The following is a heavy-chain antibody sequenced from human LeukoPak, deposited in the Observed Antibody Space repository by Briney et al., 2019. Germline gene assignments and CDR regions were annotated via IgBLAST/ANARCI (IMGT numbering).Heavy chain of an antibody. D-gene: IGHD3-9*01. J-gene: IGHJ4*02. CDR2: INHSGST. V-gene: IGHV4-34*01. Sequence: SETLSLTCAVYGGSFRGYYWSWIRQPPGKGREWIGEINHSGSTNYNPSLKSRVTISVDTSKNQFSLKLSSVTAADTAVYYCARRLRYFDWLSRPDFDYWGQGTLVTVSS. CDR3: ARRLRYFDWLSRPDFDY. CDR1: GGSFRGYY.